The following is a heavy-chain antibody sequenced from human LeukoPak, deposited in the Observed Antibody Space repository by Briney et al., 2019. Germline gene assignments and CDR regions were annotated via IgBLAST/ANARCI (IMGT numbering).Heavy chain of an antibody. V-gene: IGHV1-18*01. J-gene: IGHJ5*02. D-gene: IGHD1-26*01. CDR2: ISAYNGNT. CDR3: ARDFGGSYTGGGWFDP. CDR1: DYSFSSNS. Sequence: ASVKVSCKASDYSFSSNSISWIRQAAGQGLGWMGWISAYNGNTKYAQKLQGRVTMTTDTSTNTAYMELRSLRSDDTAVYYCARDFGGSYTGGGWFDPWGQGTLVTVSS.